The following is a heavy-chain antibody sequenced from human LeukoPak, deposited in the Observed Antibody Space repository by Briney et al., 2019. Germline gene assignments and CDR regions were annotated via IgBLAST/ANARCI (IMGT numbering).Heavy chain of an antibody. CDR1: GGSISSYY. CDR3: AREHASYYYYYMDV. V-gene: IGHV4-59*01. J-gene: IGHJ6*03. CDR2: IYYSGNT. Sequence: SETLSLTCTVSGGSISSYYWSWIRQPPGKGLEWIGYIYYSGNTNYNHSLKSRVTISVDTSKNQFSLKLSSVTAADTAVYYCAREHASYYYYYMDVWGKGTTVTVSS.